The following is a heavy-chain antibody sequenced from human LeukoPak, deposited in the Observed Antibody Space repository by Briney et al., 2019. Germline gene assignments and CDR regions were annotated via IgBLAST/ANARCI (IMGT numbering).Heavy chain of an antibody. CDR2: ISGSGGST. CDR1: GFTFNNYA. V-gene: IGHV3-23*01. J-gene: IGHJ1*01. D-gene: IGHD3-22*01. Sequence: GGSLRLSCAASGFTFNNYAMSWVRQAPGKGLEWASAISGSGGSTYYADSVKGRLTISRDNSKNTLYLEVNSLRAEDTAVYYCAKDSPYYYDSSGYRVTGGFQHWGQGTLVTVSS. CDR3: AKDSPYYYDSSGYRVTGGFQH.